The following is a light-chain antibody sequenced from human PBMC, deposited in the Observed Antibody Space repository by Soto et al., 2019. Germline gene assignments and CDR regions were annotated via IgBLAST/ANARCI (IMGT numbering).Light chain of an antibody. CDR2: AAS. Sequence: DIQMTQSPSSLSASVGDRVTITCRASQTVNIYLNWYQQKPGKAPKSLIYAASSLRSGVPSRFSGTGSGTDFTLTINSLQPEDFATYYCQQTYTSPWTLGQGTRVEIK. J-gene: IGKJ1*01. V-gene: IGKV1-39*01. CDR1: QTVNIY. CDR3: QQTYTSPWT.